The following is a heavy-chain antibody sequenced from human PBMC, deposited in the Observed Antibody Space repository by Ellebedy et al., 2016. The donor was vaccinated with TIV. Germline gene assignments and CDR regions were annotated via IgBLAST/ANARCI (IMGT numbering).Heavy chain of an antibody. CDR2: IHPSGGST. J-gene: IGHJ3*02. CDR3: ARHDSSGYDAFDI. D-gene: IGHD3-22*01. CDR1: GYTFTSYY. Sequence: ASVKVSCKASGYTFTSYYMHWVRQAPGQGLEWMGIIHPSGGSTSYAQKFQGRVTMTRDTSTSTVYMELSSLRSEDTAVYYCARHDSSGYDAFDIWGQGTMVTVSS. V-gene: IGHV1-46*03.